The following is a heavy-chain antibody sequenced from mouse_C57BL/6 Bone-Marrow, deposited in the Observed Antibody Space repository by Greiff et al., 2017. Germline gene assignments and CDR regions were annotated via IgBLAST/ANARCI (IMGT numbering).Heavy chain of an antibody. CDR2: ISDGGSYT. CDR1: GFTFSSYA. D-gene: IGHD1-1*01. Sequence: EVQLVESGGGLVKPGGSLKLSCAASGFTFSSYAMSWVRQTPAKRLEWVATISDGGSYTYYPDNVKGRFTISRDNAKNNLYLQMSHLKSEDTALYYCAREDYYGSSYVWYFDVWGTGTTVTVSA. J-gene: IGHJ1*03. CDR3: AREDYYGSSYVWYFDV. V-gene: IGHV5-4*01.